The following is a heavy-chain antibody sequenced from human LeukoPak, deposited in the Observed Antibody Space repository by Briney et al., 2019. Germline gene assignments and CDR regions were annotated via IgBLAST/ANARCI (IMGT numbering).Heavy chain of an antibody. Sequence: AVKVSCKASGGTFSSYAISWVRQAPGQGLVWMGGIIPIFGTANYAQKFQGRVTITTDESTSTAYMELSSLRSEDTAVYYCARVSLYDSSGYYLYYFDYWGQGTLVTVSS. CDR1: GGTFSSYA. CDR3: ARVSLYDSSGYYLYYFDY. D-gene: IGHD3-22*01. CDR2: IIPIFGTA. V-gene: IGHV1-69*05. J-gene: IGHJ4*02.